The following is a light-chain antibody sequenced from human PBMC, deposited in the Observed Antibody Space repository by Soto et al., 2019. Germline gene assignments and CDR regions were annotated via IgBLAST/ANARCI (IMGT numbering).Light chain of an antibody. CDR1: QSVSSN. V-gene: IGKV3-15*01. Sequence: EIVMTQSPATLSVSPGERATLSCRASQSVSSNLAWYQQKPGQAPRLLIYGASTRATGIPARFSGSGSGTEFALTISRLQSEDFAVYYCQRYNNWPFTFGPGTKVDIK. CDR2: GAS. CDR3: QRYNNWPFT. J-gene: IGKJ3*01.